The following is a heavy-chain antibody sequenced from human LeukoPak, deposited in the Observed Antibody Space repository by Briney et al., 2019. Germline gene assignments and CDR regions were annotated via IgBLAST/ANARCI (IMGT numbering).Heavy chain of an antibody. CDR2: ISYDGSNK. V-gene: IGHV3-30*18. D-gene: IGHD3-22*01. CDR3: AKDKDYYDSSGSFDY. Sequence: GRSLRLSCAASGFTFSSYGMHWVRQAPSKGLEWVAVISYDGSNKYYADSVKGRFTISRDNSKNTLYLQMNSLRAEDTAVYYCAKDKDYYDSSGSFDYWGQGTLVTVSS. J-gene: IGHJ4*02. CDR1: GFTFSSYG.